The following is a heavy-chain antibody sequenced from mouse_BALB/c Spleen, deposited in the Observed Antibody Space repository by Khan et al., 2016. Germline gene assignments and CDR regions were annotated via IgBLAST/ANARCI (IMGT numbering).Heavy chain of an antibody. Sequence: EVQLQESGPGLVKPSQSLSLTCTVTGYSITSDYAWNGIRQFPENKLEWAGYISYNGSTSYNPSFKSRISITRDTSKNKYFLQLHPAPTEDTVTYYGAINYYGSSYFDYWGQGTTLTVSS. CDR3: AINYYGSSYFDY. J-gene: IGHJ2*01. CDR2: ISYNGST. V-gene: IGHV3-2*02. CDR1: GYSITSDYA. D-gene: IGHD1-1*01.